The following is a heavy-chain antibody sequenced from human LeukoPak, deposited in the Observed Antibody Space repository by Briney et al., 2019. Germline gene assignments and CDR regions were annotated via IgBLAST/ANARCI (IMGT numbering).Heavy chain of an antibody. CDR3: ARDGRSGWYTDQ. D-gene: IGHD6-19*01. V-gene: IGHV3-20*04. J-gene: IGHJ4*02. CDR2: INWNGANT. CDR1: GFILHDYG. Sequence: GGSLRLSCAASGFILHDYGMSWVRQAPGKGLEWVSGINWNGANTDYADSLKGRFTISRDNAKNTLYLQINSLRVEDTAFYYCARDGRSGWYTDQWGQGTLVTVSS.